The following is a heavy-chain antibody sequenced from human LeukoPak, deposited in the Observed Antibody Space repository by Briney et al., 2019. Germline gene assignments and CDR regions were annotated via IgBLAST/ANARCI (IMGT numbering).Heavy chain of an antibody. CDR2: INHSGST. CDR3: ARGARTWGVVTAYFDY. J-gene: IGHJ4*02. Sequence: SETLSLTCAVYGGSFSGYYWSWIRQPPGKGLEWIGEINHSGSTNYNPSLKSRVTISVDTSKNQFSLKLSSVTAADTAVYYCARGARTWGVVTAYFDYWAREPWSPSPQ. CDR1: GGSFSGYY. V-gene: IGHV4-34*01. D-gene: IGHD2-21*02.